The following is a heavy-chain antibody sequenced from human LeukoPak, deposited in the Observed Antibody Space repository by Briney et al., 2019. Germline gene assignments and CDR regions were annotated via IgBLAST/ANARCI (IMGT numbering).Heavy chain of an antibody. CDR2: IYYSGTT. CDR1: GGSISSGDYF. CDR3: ARIGYERWLQHNVVPFHY. V-gene: IGHV4-31*03. J-gene: IGHJ4*02. Sequence: PSETLSLTCTVSGGSISSGDYFWSWIRQHPGKGLEWIGYIYYSGTTYYNPSLKSRVTVSVDTHRNQFSLKLSSVTAADTAVYYCARIGYERWLQHNVVPFHYWGQGTLVTVSS. D-gene: IGHD5-24*01.